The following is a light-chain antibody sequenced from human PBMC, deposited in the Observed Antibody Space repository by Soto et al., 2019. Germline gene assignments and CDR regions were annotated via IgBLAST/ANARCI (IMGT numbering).Light chain of an antibody. CDR3: LQYNGYYRT. CDR1: QSISSW. J-gene: IGKJ1*01. Sequence: DIQMTQSPSTLSASVGDRVTITCRASQSISSWLAWYQQKPGKAPNLLIFDASTLESGVPSRFSGSGSGTTFTLTISSLQSDDFATYYCLQYNGYYRTFGQGTKVDNK. V-gene: IGKV1-5*01. CDR2: DAS.